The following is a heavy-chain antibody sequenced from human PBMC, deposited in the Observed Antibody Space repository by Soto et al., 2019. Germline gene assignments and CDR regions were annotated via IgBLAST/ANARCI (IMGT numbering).Heavy chain of an antibody. V-gene: IGHV3-23*01. CDR2: ISGSGGST. CDR1: GFTFSSYA. Sequence: GGSLRLSCAASGFTFSSYAMSWVRQAPGKGLEWVSAISGSGGSTYYADSVKGRFTISRDNSKNTLYLQMNSLRAEDTAVYYCAKASSSQPYYYYMDVWGKGTTVTVSS. CDR3: AKASSSQPYYYYMDV. D-gene: IGHD6-6*01. J-gene: IGHJ6*03.